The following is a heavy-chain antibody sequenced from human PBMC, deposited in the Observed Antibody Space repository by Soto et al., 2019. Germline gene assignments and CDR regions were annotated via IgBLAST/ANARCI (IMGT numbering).Heavy chain of an antibody. CDR3: AREGLYGSIQDNTFDI. Sequence: QVQLVQSGAEVKRSGASVRISCKASGYTFNRHDINWVRQATGQGPEWIGWMNPNSGNTGYAQKIQGRVTMTRDSAIITAYMDLSSLTSEDTAIYYCAREGLYGSIQDNTFDIWGQGTMVSVSS. D-gene: IGHD6-19*01. CDR2: MNPNSGNT. CDR1: GYTFNRHD. J-gene: IGHJ3*02. V-gene: IGHV1-8*01.